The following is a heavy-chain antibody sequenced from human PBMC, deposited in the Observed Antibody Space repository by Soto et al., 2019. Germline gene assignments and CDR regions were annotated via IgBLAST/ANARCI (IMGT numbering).Heavy chain of an antibody. Sequence: PGGSLRLSCXASGFTFSSYSMNWVRQAPGKGLEWVSSISSSSSYIYYADSVKGRFTISRDNAKNSLYLQMNSLRAEDTAVYYCARVVGYCTNGVCYSLGYYYYGMDVWGQGTTVTVSS. CDR1: GFTFSSYS. D-gene: IGHD2-8*01. V-gene: IGHV3-21*01. CDR2: ISSSSSYI. J-gene: IGHJ6*02. CDR3: ARVVGYCTNGVCYSLGYYYYGMDV.